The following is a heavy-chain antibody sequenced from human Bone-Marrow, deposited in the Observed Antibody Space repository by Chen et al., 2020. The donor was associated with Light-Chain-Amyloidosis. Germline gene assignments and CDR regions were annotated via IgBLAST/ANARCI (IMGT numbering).Heavy chain of an antibody. Sequence: QVHLQQWGAGLLKPSETLSLTCGVYGGSFNDYYMTWFRQPPGKGLEWIGEINHSGKSNLNPSLSGRVTMSIDAAKRQFSLEVTSLTAADTAMYYRARGIDYWGQGTLVTVSS. J-gene: IGHJ4*02. CDR3: ARGIDY. CDR1: GGSFNDYY. CDR2: INHSGKS. V-gene: IGHV4-34*01.